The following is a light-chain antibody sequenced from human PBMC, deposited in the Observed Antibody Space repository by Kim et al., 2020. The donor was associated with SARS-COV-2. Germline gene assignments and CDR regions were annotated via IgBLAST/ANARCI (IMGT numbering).Light chain of an antibody. Sequence: GQSVTISCTGTGSDGGGYNHVVWYQQHPGKAPQLIIYDVSKWPSGVPDRFSGSKSGNTASLTISGLQAEDEADYYCCSFAGSYTWVFGGGTTLTVL. CDR2: DVS. V-gene: IGLV2-11*03. J-gene: IGLJ3*02. CDR3: CSFAGSYTWV. CDR1: GSDGGGYNH.